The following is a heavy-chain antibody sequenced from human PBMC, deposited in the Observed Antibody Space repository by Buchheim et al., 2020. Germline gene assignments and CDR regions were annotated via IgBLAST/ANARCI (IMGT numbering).Heavy chain of an antibody. D-gene: IGHD6-13*01. J-gene: IGHJ6*02. Sequence: QVQLVESGGGVVQPGRSLRLSCAASGFTFSSYAMHWVRQAPGKGVEWVAVISYDGSNKYYADSVKGRFTISRDNSKNTLYLQMNSLRAEDTAVYYCAREVRQQLVRYYYYGMDVWGQGTT. CDR2: ISYDGSNK. V-gene: IGHV3-30*04. CDR1: GFTFSSYA. CDR3: AREVRQQLVRYYYYGMDV.